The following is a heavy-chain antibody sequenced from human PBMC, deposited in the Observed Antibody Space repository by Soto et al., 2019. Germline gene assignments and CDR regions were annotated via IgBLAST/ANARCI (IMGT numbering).Heavy chain of an antibody. D-gene: IGHD2-15*01. Sequence: GGSLRLSCAASGFTFGAYDMHWVRQTTGKGLEWVSAIGAADDPYYLGSVKGRFTISRENAKNSLYLQMNSLRAEDTAVYYCARAYSGRLPRRADYYFAMDVWGQGTTVTVSS. CDR2: IGAADDP. J-gene: IGHJ6*02. V-gene: IGHV3-13*05. CDR3: ARAYSGRLPRRADYYFAMDV. CDR1: GFTFGAYD.